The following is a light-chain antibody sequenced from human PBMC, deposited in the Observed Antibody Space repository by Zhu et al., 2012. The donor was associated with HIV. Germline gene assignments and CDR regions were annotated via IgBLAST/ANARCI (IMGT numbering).Light chain of an antibody. V-gene: IGKV1-39*01. J-gene: IGKJ2*01. Sequence: DILMTQSPSSLSSSVGDRVTITCRASLSISSFLNWYQQKPGEAPKLLIYAGSSLQSGVPSRFSASGYGTDFTLTINSLQPEDFATYYCQQSNSTPYTFGQGTKVEIK. CDR2: AGS. CDR1: LSISSF. CDR3: QQSNSTPYT.